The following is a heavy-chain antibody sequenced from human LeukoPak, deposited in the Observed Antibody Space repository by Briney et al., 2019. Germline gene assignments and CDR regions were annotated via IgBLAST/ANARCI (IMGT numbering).Heavy chain of an antibody. V-gene: IGHV7-4-1*02. J-gene: IGHJ4*02. CDR2: IDTHTGNP. D-gene: IGHD2-21*01. CDR3: ARNFASDSYLIDY. Sequence: ASVKVSCQASGYPFSNYVMNWVRQVPGQGPEWMGWIDTHTGNPTYAQGFTGRFVFSSDTSVSTAYMQINNLKTEDTALYYCARNFASDSYLIDYWGQGTLVTVSS. CDR1: GYPFSNYV.